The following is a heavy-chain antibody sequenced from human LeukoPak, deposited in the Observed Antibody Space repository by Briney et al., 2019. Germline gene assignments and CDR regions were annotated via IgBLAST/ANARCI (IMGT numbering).Heavy chain of an antibody. D-gene: IGHD3-10*01. Sequence: PGGSLKLSCAASGFTFSNYWMTWVRQAPGKGLEWVANIKHDGSEDYYLDSVKGRFTISRDNAKNSLYLQMNSLRAEDMALYYCAKDMTDYYGSGSQSLAFDYWGQGTLVTVSS. V-gene: IGHV3-7*03. CDR3: AKDMTDYYGSGSQSLAFDY. J-gene: IGHJ4*02. CDR1: GFTFSNYW. CDR2: IKHDGSED.